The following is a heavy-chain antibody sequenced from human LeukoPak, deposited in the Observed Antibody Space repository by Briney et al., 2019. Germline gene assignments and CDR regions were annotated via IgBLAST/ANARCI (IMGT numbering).Heavy chain of an antibody. J-gene: IGHJ4*02. CDR3: ARGWYYDILTGYSPTFDY. CDR2: INHSGST. D-gene: IGHD3-9*01. Sequence: SETLSLTCAVYGGSFSGYYWSWIRQPPGKGLEWIGEINHSGSTNYNPSLKSRVTISVDTSKNQFSLKLSSVTAADTAVYYCARGWYYDILTGYSPTFDYWGQGTPVTVSS. V-gene: IGHV4-34*01. CDR1: GGSFSGYY.